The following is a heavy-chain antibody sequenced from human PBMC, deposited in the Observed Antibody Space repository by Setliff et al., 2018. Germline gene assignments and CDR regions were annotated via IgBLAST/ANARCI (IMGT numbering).Heavy chain of an antibody. V-gene: IGHV2-5*01. Sequence: SGPTLVNPTETLTLTCSLSGVSLSASGVGVGWIRQPPGKALEWLALMFWNGGERYNPSLSSRLSIAKDTSRNEVVLTLINLDPLDTATYYCAHRQLGSAAAGASCDFWGRGTLVTVS. CDR2: MFWNGGE. CDR3: AHRQLGSAAAGASCDF. J-gene: IGHJ4*02. CDR1: GVSLSASGVG. D-gene: IGHD6-13*01.